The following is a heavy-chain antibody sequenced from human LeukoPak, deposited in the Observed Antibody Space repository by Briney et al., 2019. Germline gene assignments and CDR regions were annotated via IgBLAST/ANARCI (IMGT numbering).Heavy chain of an antibody. Sequence: WGSLRLSCAASGFTFSSHEMNWVRQAPGKGLEWVSYISSSGSTIYYADSVKGRFTISRDNAKNSLYLQMNSLRAEDTAVYYCAELGITMIGGVWGKGTTVTISS. V-gene: IGHV3-48*03. CDR2: ISSSGSTI. CDR3: AELGITMIGGV. J-gene: IGHJ6*04. CDR1: GFTFSSHE. D-gene: IGHD3-10*02.